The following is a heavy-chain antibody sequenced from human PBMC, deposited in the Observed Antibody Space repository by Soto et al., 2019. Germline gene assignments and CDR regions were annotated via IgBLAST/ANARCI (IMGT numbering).Heavy chain of an antibody. J-gene: IGHJ4*02. D-gene: IGHD3-9*01. CDR3: ENGDNDVSTEYLHFDS. Sequence: GWSLRLSCTASGFTFSNYAMSWVRQAPGKGLEWVSGISGSGGDTYYADSVKGRFTISRDNSKNTLNLQMSSLRAEHKAVYYCENGDNDVSTEYLHFDSWGQGTLVTVSS. CDR2: ISGSGGDT. V-gene: IGHV3-23*01. CDR1: GFTFSNYA.